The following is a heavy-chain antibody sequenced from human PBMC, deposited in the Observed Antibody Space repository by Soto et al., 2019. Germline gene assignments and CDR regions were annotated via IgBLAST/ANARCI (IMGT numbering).Heavy chain of an antibody. J-gene: IGHJ4*02. D-gene: IGHD3-22*01. CDR3: ARIYYYDSSGYYHYFDY. Sequence: SETLSLTCTVSGGSISSGGYYWSWIRQHPGKGLEWIGYIYYSGSTYYNPSLKSRVTISVDTSKNQFSLKLSSVTAADTAGYYCARIYYYDSSGYYHYFDYWGQGTLVTVSS. CDR2: IYYSGST. CDR1: GGSISSGGYY. V-gene: IGHV4-31*03.